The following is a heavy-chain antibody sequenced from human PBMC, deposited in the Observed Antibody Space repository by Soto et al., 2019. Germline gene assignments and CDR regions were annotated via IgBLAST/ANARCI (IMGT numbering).Heavy chain of an antibody. Sequence: SETLSLTCTVSGGSISSSSYYWGWIRHPPGKGLEWIGSIYYSGSTYYNPSLKSRVTISVDTSKNQFSLKLSFVTAADTAVYYCACIFSGGYGYGFYYYGMDVWGQGTTVTVSS. V-gene: IGHV4-39*01. CDR1: GGSISSSSYY. D-gene: IGHD5-18*01. CDR2: IYYSGST. CDR3: ACIFSGGYGYGFYYYGMDV. J-gene: IGHJ6*02.